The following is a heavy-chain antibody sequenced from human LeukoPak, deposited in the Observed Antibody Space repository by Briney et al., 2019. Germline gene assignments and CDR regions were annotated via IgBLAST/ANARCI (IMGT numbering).Heavy chain of an antibody. CDR3: ACGGRDIVATMRF. V-gene: IGHV3-20*04. CDR2: INFNGGDT. D-gene: IGHD5-12*01. CDR1: GFTFADYG. Sequence: GGSRRLSCAAFGFTFADYGMAWVRQRPGKGLEWVAGINFNGGDTGYADSVRGRFIISRDNARNSLYLQMNSLRADDTALYYCACGGRDIVATMRFWGQGTLVTVSS. J-gene: IGHJ4*02.